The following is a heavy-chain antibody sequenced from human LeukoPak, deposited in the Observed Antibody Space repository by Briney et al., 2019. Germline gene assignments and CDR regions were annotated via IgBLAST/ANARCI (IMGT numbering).Heavy chain of an antibody. CDR3: AREAVHFDY. D-gene: IGHD6-6*01. Sequence: SETLSPTCTVSGGSISSYYWSWIRQPPGKGLEWIGYIYYSGSTNYNPSLKSRVTISVDTSKNQFSLKLSSVTAADTAVYYCAREAVHFDYWGQGTLVTVSS. J-gene: IGHJ4*02. V-gene: IGHV4-59*01. CDR1: GGSISSYY. CDR2: IYYSGST.